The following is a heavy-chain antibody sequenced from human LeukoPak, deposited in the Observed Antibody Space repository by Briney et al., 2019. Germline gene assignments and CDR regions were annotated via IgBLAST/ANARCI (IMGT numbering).Heavy chain of an antibody. Sequence: SETLSLTCAVSGYSISSGYYWGWIRRPPGKGLEWIGSIYHSGSTYYNPSLKSRVTISVDTSKNQFSLKLSSVTAADTAVYYCARQVVEMATISAFDIWGQGTMVTVSS. V-gene: IGHV4-38-2*01. CDR3: ARQVVEMATISAFDI. CDR1: GYSISSGYY. CDR2: IYHSGST. J-gene: IGHJ3*02. D-gene: IGHD5-24*01.